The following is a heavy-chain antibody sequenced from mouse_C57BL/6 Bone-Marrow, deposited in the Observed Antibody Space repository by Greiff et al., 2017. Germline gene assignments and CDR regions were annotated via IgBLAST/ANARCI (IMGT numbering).Heavy chain of an antibody. J-gene: IGHJ2*01. Sequence: VQLQQPGAELVKPGASVKLSCMASGYTFTSYWMHWVKQRPGQGLEWIGMIHPNSGSTNYNEKFKSKATLTVDKSSSTAYMQLSSLTSEDSAVYYCARWGLRRGDYWGQGTTLTVSS. V-gene: IGHV1-64*01. CDR1: GYTFTSYW. D-gene: IGHD2-13*01. CDR2: IHPNSGST. CDR3: ARWGLRRGDY.